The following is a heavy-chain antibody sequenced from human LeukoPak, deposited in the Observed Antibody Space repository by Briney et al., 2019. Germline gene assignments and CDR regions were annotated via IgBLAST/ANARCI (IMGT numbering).Heavy chain of an antibody. CDR3: ARDARTIVVVPAPEFDP. J-gene: IGHJ5*02. V-gene: IGHV1-2*02. CDR2: INPNSGGT. D-gene: IGHD2-2*01. Sequence: ASVKVSCKASGYTFTGYYMHWVRQAPGQGLEWMGWINPNSGGTNYAQKFQGRVTMTRDTSISTAYMELSRLRSDDTAVYYCARDARTIVVVPAPEFDPWGQGTLVTVSS. CDR1: GYTFTGYY.